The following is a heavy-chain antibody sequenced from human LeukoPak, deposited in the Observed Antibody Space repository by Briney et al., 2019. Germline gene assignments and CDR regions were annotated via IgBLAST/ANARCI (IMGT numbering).Heavy chain of an antibody. CDR2: ISGSGGST. CDR1: GFTFSSYA. CDR3: AKAGDSGYDWENWFDP. D-gene: IGHD5-12*01. Sequence: GGSLRLSCAASGFTFSSYAMSWVRQAPGKGLEWVSAISGSGGSTYYADSVKGRFTISRDNSKNTLYLQMNSLRAEDTAVYYCAKAGDSGYDWENWFDPWGQGTLVTVSS. V-gene: IGHV3-23*01. J-gene: IGHJ5*02.